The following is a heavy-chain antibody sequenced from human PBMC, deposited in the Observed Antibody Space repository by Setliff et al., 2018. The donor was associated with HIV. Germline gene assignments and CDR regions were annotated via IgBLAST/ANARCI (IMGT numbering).Heavy chain of an antibody. D-gene: IGHD3-10*01. CDR3: ASLDGSESPYIYYYYMDV. J-gene: IGHJ6*03. CDR1: GGSISDSRYY. Sequence: SETLSLTCTVSGGSISDSRYYWGWIRQPPGKGLEWIGSINYRGNTYYNPSLKSRAAISVDTSKNQISLKLSSVTAADTAVYYCASLDGSESPYIYYYYMDVWGEGTAVTVSS. V-gene: IGHV4-39*01. CDR2: INYRGNT.